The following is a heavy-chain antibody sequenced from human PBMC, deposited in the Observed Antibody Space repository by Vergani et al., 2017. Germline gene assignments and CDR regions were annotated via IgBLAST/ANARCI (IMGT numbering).Heavy chain of an antibody. CDR3: ARGEYSGSYDCVDY. J-gene: IGHJ4*02. CDR2: IWYDGSNK. D-gene: IGHD1-26*01. Sequence: VQLVESGGGLVQPGGSLRLSCAASGFTFSSYWMSWVRQAPGKGLEWVAVIWYDGSNKYYADSVKGRFTISRDNSKNTLYLQMNSLRAEDTAVYYCARGEYSGSYDCVDYWGQGTLVTVSS. V-gene: IGHV3-33*08. CDR1: GFTFSSYW.